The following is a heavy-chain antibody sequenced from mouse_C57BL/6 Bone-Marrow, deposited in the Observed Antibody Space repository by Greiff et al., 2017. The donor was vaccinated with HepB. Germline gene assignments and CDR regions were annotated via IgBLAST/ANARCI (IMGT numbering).Heavy chain of an antibody. CDR1: GYTFTSYW. J-gene: IGHJ2*01. CDR2: IDPSDSYT. V-gene: IGHV1-69*01. Sequence: QVQLQQPGAELVMPGASVKLSCKASGYTFTSYWMHWVKQRPGQGLEWIGEIDPSDSYTNYNQKFKGKSTLTVEKSSSTAYMQLSSLTSEDSAVYYCAREGIYYSNYDFDYWGQGTTLTVSS. D-gene: IGHD2-5*01. CDR3: AREGIYYSNYDFDY.